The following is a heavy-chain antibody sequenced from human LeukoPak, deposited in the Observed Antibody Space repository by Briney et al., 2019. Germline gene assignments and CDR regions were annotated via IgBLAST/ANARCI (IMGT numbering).Heavy chain of an antibody. CDR2: ISGIGRST. CDR1: GFCFSTSG. V-gene: IGHV3-23*01. D-gene: IGHD3-3*01. CDR3: VKGGQRYDFWRFDF. J-gene: IGHJ5*01. Sequence: PGRSLRPSFEASGFCFSTSGMSWVRQAPGKGLEWVLCISGIGRSTDYANSVKGRFTIARDNSKNTLYMEMNSLTEENTSLYYCVKGGQRYDFWRFDFWGRGTLVTVSS.